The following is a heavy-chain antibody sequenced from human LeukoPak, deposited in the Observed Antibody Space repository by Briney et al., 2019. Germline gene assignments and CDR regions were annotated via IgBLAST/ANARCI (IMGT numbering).Heavy chain of an antibody. D-gene: IGHD3-3*01. V-gene: IGHV1-2*06. CDR3: ARGGYDFVYYYYGMDV. Sequence: ASVKVSCKASGNTFIGYWIHWVRQAPGQGLEWMGRINPNSGGTNYAQKFQGRVTMTGDTSISTAYMELSRLRSDDTAVYYCARGGYDFVYYYYGMDVWGQGTTVTVSS. CDR1: GNTFIGYW. CDR2: INPNSGGT. J-gene: IGHJ6*02.